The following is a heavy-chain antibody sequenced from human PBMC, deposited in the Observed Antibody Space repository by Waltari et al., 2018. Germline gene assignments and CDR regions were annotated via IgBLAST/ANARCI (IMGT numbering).Heavy chain of an antibody. J-gene: IGHJ4*02. CDR2: ISYDGSNK. V-gene: IGHV3-30*18. Sequence: QVQLVESGGGVGQPGRSLRLSCAASGSTFSTDGMPWVRKAPGKGLEWVAVISYDGSNKYYADSVKGRFTISRDNSKNTLYLQMNSLRAEDTAVYYCAKIFPLLSVPTDYWGQGTLVTVSS. D-gene: IGHD3-10*01. CDR3: AKIFPLLSVPTDY. CDR1: GSTFSTDG.